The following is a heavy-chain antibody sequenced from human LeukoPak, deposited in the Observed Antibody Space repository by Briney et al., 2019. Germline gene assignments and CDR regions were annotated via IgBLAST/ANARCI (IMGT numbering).Heavy chain of an antibody. CDR3: ARLPYSSSWYRDY. J-gene: IGHJ4*02. V-gene: IGHV3-30-3*01. D-gene: IGHD6-13*01. CDR2: ISYDGSNK. CDR1: GFTFSSYA. Sequence: PGRSLRLSCAASGFTFSSYAMHWVRQAPGKGLEWXXXISYDGSNKYYADSVKGRFTISRDNSKNTLYLQMNSLRAEDTAVYYCARLPYSSSWYRDYWGQGTLVTVSS.